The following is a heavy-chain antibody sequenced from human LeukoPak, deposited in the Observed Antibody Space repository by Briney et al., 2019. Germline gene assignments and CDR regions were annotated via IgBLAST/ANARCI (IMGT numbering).Heavy chain of an antibody. Sequence: PGGSLRLSCAASGFTFSSYAMSWVRQAPGKGLEWVSAISGSGGSTYYADSVKGRFTISRDNSKNTLYLQMNSLRAEDTAVYYCVKGIVPARTHYYYGMDVWGQGTTVTVSS. V-gene: IGHV3-23*01. CDR1: GFTFSSYA. D-gene: IGHD2-2*01. CDR2: ISGSGGST. CDR3: VKGIVPARTHYYYGMDV. J-gene: IGHJ6*02.